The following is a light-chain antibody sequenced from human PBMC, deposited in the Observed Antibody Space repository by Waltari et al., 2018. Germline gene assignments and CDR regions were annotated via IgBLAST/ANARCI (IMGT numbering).Light chain of an antibody. CDR2: ATS. CDR3: QQYNIGAT. CDR1: QSVSSN. Sequence: EIVMTQSPVMLSVSPGERVTLSCRASQSVSSNLAWYQQRPGHAPRLLIYATSTRATGVPARFSGSGSGTEFSLTISSLQSEDLAVYYCQQYNIGATFGPGTKVDIK. J-gene: IGKJ3*01. V-gene: IGKV3-15*01.